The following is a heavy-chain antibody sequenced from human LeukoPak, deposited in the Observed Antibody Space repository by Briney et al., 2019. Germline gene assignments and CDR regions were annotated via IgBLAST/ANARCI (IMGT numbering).Heavy chain of an antibody. CDR2: ISGSGGST. D-gene: IGHD5-18*01. CDR3: AKDGYSYGEQNEYFQH. J-gene: IGHJ1*01. Sequence: GGSLRLSCAASGFSLSSYAMSRVRQAPGKGLEWVSAISGSGGSTYYADSVKGRFTISRDNSKNTLYLQMNSLRAEDTAVYYCAKDGYSYGEQNEYFQHWGQGTLVTVSS. V-gene: IGHV3-23*01. CDR1: GFSLSSYA.